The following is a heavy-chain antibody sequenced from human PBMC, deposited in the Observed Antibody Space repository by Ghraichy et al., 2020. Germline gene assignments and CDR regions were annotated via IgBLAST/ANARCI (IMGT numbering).Heavy chain of an antibody. J-gene: IGHJ5*02. V-gene: IGHV1-18*01. Sequence: ASVKVSCKASGYTFINYGITWVRQAPGQGLEWMGWITTKSGNTQYGWKFQGRVTMTTDTSTSTAYMELRSIRSDDTAVYYCARGINWFDHWGQGTLVTVSS. CDR1: GYTFINYG. CDR2: ITTKSGNT. CDR3: ARGINWFDH.